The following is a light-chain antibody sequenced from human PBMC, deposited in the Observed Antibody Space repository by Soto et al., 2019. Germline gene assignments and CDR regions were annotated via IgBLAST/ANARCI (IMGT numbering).Light chain of an antibody. CDR2: NNN. CDR3: ASWDVSLSGL. J-gene: IGLJ2*01. V-gene: IGLV1-47*02. CDR1: RSNIGSNH. Sequence: QSVLTQPPSVSGTPGQRVTISCSGTRSNIGSNHVYWYQQLPGTAPKLLIYNNNQRPSGVPDRFSGSKSGTSASLAISGLRSEDEADYYCASWDVSLSGLFGGGTKVTVL.